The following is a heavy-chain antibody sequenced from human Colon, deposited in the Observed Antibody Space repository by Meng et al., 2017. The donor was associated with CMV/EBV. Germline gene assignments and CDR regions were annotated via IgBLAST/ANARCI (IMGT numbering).Heavy chain of an antibody. J-gene: IGHJ5*01. CDR1: GFTFSSHE. D-gene: IGHD3/OR15-3a*01. Sequence: GESLKISCAASGFTFSSHEMNWVRQAPGKGLEWLSYIYDSDTIYYADSVRGRFTISRDNAKNSLYLQMNSLRAEDTAVYYCARSVDRWGLWFDPWGQGTTVTVSS. CDR2: IYDSDTI. CDR3: ARSVDRWGLWFDP. V-gene: IGHV3-48*03.